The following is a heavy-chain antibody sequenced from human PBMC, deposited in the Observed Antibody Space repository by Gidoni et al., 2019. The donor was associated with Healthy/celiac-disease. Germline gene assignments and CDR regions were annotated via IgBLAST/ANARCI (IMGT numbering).Heavy chain of an antibody. J-gene: IGHJ4*02. V-gene: IGHV3-23*01. CDR3: AKSAPWGYDILTGYFDY. Sequence: EVQLLESGGGLVQPGGSLRLSCAASGFTFSSYAMSWVRQAPGKGLEWVSAISGSGGSTYYADSVKGRFTISRDNSKNTLYLQMNSLRAEDTAVYYCAKSAPWGYDILTGYFDYWGQGTLVTVSS. CDR2: ISGSGGST. CDR1: GFTFSSYA. D-gene: IGHD3-9*01.